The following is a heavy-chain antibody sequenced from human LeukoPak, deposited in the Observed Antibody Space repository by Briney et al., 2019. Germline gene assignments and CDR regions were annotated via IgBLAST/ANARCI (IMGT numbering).Heavy chain of an antibody. Sequence: GGSLRLSCAASGFTFSSYAMSWVRQAPGKGLEWVSAISGSGGSTYYADSVKGRFTISRDNSKNTLYLQMNSLRAEDTAVYYCAKDAGVDIVVAPAHGMDVWGQGTTVTVSS. D-gene: IGHD2-2*01. CDR2: ISGSGGST. V-gene: IGHV3-23*01. CDR3: AKDAGVDIVVAPAHGMDV. J-gene: IGHJ6*02. CDR1: GFTFSSYA.